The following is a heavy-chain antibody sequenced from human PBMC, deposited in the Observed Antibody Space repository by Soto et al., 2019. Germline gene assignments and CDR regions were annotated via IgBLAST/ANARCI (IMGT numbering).Heavy chain of an antibody. D-gene: IGHD2-2*01. V-gene: IGHV3-23*01. J-gene: IGHJ6*03. CDR1: GFTFSSYA. Sequence: GGSLRLSCAASGFTFSSYAVSWVRQAPGKGLEWVSAISGSGGSTYYADSVKGRFTISRDNSKNTLYLQMNSLRAEDTAVYYCAKMPTEYYYYYYMDVWGKGTTVTVSS. CDR2: ISGSGGST. CDR3: AKMPTEYYYYYYMDV.